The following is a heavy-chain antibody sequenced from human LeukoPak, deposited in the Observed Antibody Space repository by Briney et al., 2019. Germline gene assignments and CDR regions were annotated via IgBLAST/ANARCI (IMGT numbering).Heavy chain of an antibody. Sequence: PGGSLRLSCAASGFTLSDHYMDWVRQAPGKGLEWVGRSRDKGNSYSTEYAASVKGRFTISRDDSRSSLYLQMNSLRDEDTAVYYCARDVRRGRRQHFDYWGQGTLVTVSS. CDR2: SRDKGNSYST. CDR1: GFTLSDHY. CDR3: ARDVRRGRRQHFDY. D-gene: IGHD3-10*01. V-gene: IGHV3-72*01. J-gene: IGHJ4*02.